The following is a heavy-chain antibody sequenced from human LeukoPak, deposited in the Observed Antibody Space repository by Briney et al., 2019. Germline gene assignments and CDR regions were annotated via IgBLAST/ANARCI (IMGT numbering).Heavy chain of an antibody. CDR2: ISADSGNT. D-gene: IGHD2-2*01. V-gene: IGHV1-18*01. CDR1: GYNFGIFG. J-gene: IGHJ5*02. CDR3: ARVGVVVPAAWFDP. Sequence: ASVKVSCKASGYNFGIFGMSWVRQAPGQGHEWMGWISADSGNTNYAQKLQGRVTMTTDTSTSTAYLELASLRSGDTAVYYCARVGVVVPAAWFDPWGQGTLVTVSS.